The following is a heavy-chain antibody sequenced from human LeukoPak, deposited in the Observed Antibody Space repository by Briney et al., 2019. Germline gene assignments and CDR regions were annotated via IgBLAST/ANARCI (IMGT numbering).Heavy chain of an antibody. V-gene: IGHV1-3*03. CDR2: INAGNGNT. CDR1: GYTFTSYA. Sequence: GASVKVSCKASGYTFTSYAMHWVRQAPGQRLEWMGWINAGNGNTKYSQEFQGRVTITRDTSASTAYMELSSLRSEDMAVYYCARARYETRIWPKSRYDYYHYMDVWGKGTTVTVSS. J-gene: IGHJ6*03. D-gene: IGHD3-3*01. CDR3: ARARYETRIWPKSRYDYYHYMDV.